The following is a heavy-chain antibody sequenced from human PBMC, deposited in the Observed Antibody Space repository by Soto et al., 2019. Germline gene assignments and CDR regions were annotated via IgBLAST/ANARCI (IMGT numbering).Heavy chain of an antibody. Sequence: ASVKVSCKASGYTFTGYYMHWVRQAPGQGLEWMGWINPNSGGTNYAQKFQGRVTMTRDTSISTAYMELSRLRSDDTAVYYCARENRYYDSSGYRPVYYYYGMDVWVQGTTVTVSS. J-gene: IGHJ6*02. D-gene: IGHD3-22*01. CDR2: INPNSGGT. CDR1: GYTFTGYY. V-gene: IGHV1-2*02. CDR3: ARENRYYDSSGYRPVYYYYGMDV.